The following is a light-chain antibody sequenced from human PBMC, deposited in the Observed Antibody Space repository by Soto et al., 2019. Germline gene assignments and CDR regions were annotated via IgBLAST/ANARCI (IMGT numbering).Light chain of an antibody. V-gene: IGLV2-8*01. CDR3: SAFAGNNNPVI. J-gene: IGLJ2*01. CDR1: SSDVGGHNF. CDR2: EVT. Sequence: QSALTQPPSASGSPGQSVTISCTGTSSDVGGHNFVSWYQQHPGKAPKFLIYEVTKRPSGVPDRFSGSKSGITASLTVSGLQADDDAYYYCSAFAGNNNPVIFGGGTMLTVL.